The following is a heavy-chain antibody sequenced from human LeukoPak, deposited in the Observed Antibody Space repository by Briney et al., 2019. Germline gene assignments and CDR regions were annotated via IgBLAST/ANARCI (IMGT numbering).Heavy chain of an antibody. CDR1: GFTFDDYA. Sequence: PGRSLRLSCAASGFTFDDYAMHWVRQAPGKGLEWVPGISWNSGSIGYADSVKGRFTISRDNAKNSLYLQMNSLRAEDMALYYCAKDIGSALSNWFDPWGQGTLVTVSS. CDR2: ISWNSGSI. V-gene: IGHV3-9*03. CDR3: AKDIGSALSNWFDP. J-gene: IGHJ5*02. D-gene: IGHD2-15*01.